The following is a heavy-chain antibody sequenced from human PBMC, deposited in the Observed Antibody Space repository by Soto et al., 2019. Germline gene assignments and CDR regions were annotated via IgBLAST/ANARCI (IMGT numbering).Heavy chain of an antibody. CDR3: ARVSSSYNYYYYYYMDV. CDR2: IKQDGSEK. V-gene: IGHV3-7*01. CDR1: GFSFGNW. D-gene: IGHD6-6*01. Sequence: EVQLVESGGGLVQPGGSLRLSCAASGFSFGNWMCWVRQAPGEGLEWVANIKQDGSEKYYVDSVKGRFTISRDNAKNSLYLQINSLRAEDTAVYYCARVSSSYNYYYYYYMDVWGKGTTVTVSS. J-gene: IGHJ6*03.